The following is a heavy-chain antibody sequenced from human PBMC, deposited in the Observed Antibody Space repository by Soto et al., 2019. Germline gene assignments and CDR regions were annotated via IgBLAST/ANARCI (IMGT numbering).Heavy chain of an antibody. D-gene: IGHD2-15*01. Sequence: EVQLVESGGGLVKPGGSLRLSCAASGFSFSRYSMNWVSQAPGKGLEWVSSISSSASHIIYADSVKGRFTISRDHAKNSQYVQMNSLRSEHTAVYYRAREYTRYCSGGTCYWFYPCSQGPLVTLSS. CDR2: ISSSASHI. CDR3: AREYTRYCSGGTCYWFYP. V-gene: IGHV3-21*06. CDR1: GFSFSRYS. J-gene: IGHJ5*02.